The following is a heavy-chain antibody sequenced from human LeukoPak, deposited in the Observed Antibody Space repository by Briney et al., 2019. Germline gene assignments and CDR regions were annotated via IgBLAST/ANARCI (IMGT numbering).Heavy chain of an antibody. CDR2: ISGSGGST. D-gene: IGHD4-17*01. Sequence: PGGSLRLSCAASGFTFSSYAMSWVRQAPGKGLEWVSAISGSGGSTYYADSVKGRFTIFRDNSKNTVYLQMNSMRAEDTAVYYCAKDLDYGGNAAAFDYWGQGTLVTVSS. V-gene: IGHV3-23*01. CDR1: GFTFSSYA. CDR3: AKDLDYGGNAAAFDY. J-gene: IGHJ4*02.